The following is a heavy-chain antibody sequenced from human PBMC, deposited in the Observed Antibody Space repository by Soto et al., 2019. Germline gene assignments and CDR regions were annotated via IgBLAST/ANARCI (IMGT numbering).Heavy chain of an antibody. CDR3: TTDSYTTMTGVRFDY. D-gene: IGHD3-22*01. Sequence: EVQLVDSGGDLVKPGGSLRLSCAGSGFGFSNAWINWVRQAPGKGLEWVGRIKSKALGGTTDFAAPVRGRFAITRDDSGKMAYMHMNSLNTEDTVVYYCTTDSYTTMTGVRFDYWGHGTLVTVSS. J-gene: IGHJ4*01. CDR2: IKSKALGGTT. CDR1: GFGFSNAW. V-gene: IGHV3-15*07.